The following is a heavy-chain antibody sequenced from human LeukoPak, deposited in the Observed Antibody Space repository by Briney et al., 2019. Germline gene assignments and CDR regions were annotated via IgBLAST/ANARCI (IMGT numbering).Heavy chain of an antibody. D-gene: IGHD2-15*01. CDR3: ARAARLPNFDY. V-gene: IGHV4-34*01. CDR1: GGSFSGYY. CDR2: INHSGST. J-gene: IGHJ4*02. Sequence: SETLSLTCAVYGGSFSGYYWSWIRQPPGKGLEWIGEINHSGSTNYNPSLKSRVTISVDTSKNQFSLKPSSVTAADTAVYYCARAARLPNFDYWGQGTLVTVSS.